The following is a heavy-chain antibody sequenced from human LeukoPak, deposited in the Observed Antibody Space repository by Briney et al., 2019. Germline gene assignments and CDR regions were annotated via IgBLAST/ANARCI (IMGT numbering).Heavy chain of an antibody. J-gene: IGHJ4*02. CDR3: AKVPGGVGATDDY. CDR1: GFTFSSYA. V-gene: IGHV3-23*01. CDR2: ISGSGGGT. Sequence: GGSLRLSCAASGFTFSSYAMSWVRQAPGKGLEWVSAISGSGGGTYYADSVKGRFTISRDNSKNTLYLQMNSLRAEDTAVYYCAKVPGGVGATDDYWGQGTLVTVSS. D-gene: IGHD1-26*01.